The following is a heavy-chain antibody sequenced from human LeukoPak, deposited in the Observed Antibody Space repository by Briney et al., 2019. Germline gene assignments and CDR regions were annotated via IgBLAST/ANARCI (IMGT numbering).Heavy chain of an antibody. CDR1: GFTFNTYG. V-gene: IGHV3-33*06. CDR3: AKSNTESQTTVGN. CDR2: VWSDGSNR. J-gene: IGHJ4*02. Sequence: GGSLRPSCAASGFTFNTYGMHWVRQAPGKGLEWIAVVWSDGSNRFYADSVEGRFTISRDNSKNTLYPQMNSLRAEDTAVYYCAKSNTESQTTVGNWGQGTLVSVSS. D-gene: IGHD1-14*01.